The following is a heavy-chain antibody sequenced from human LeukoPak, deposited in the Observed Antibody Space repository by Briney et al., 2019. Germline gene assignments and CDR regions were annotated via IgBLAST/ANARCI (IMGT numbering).Heavy chain of an antibody. Sequence: PSETLSLTCTVSGGSISSYYWSWIRQPPGKGLEWIGYIYYSGSTNYNPSLKSRVTISVDTSKNQFSLKLSSVTAADTAVYYCARLLSGYSSSWYGNWFDPWAREPWSPSPQ. D-gene: IGHD6-13*01. CDR3: ARLLSGYSSSWYGNWFDP. CDR1: GGSISSYY. V-gene: IGHV4-59*08. CDR2: IYYSGST. J-gene: IGHJ5*02.